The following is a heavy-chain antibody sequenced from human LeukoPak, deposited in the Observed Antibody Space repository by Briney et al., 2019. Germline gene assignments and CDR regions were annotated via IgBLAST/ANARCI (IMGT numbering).Heavy chain of an antibody. CDR2: IIPNSGAT. J-gene: IGHJ3*02. V-gene: IGHV1-2*06. CDR3: ARGISGGFDI. Sequence: ASVKVSCKASGYTFTSYDINWVRQAPGQGLEWMGRIIPNSGATNYAQDFQGRVTMTRDTSISTAYMELSRLSPDDTAVYYCARGISGGFDIWGQGTKVTVSS. CDR1: GYTFTSYD. D-gene: IGHD2-21*01.